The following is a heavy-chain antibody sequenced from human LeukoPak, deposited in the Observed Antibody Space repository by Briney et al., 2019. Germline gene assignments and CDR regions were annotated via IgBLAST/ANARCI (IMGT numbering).Heavy chain of an antibody. D-gene: IGHD2-15*01. V-gene: IGHV3-7*01. Sequence: PGGSLRLSCAVSGITFSSFWMSWVRQAPGKGLEWVANIKQDGSEKYYVDSVKGRFTISRDNAKNSVYLQMNSLRAEDTAVYYCAKDLPDKGGFVVSYYYYYMDVWGKGTTVTVSS. CDR3: AKDLPDKGGFVVSYYYYYMDV. CDR1: GITFSSFW. CDR2: IKQDGSEK. J-gene: IGHJ6*03.